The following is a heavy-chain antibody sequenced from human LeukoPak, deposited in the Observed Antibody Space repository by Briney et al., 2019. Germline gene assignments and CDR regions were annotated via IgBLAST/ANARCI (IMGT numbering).Heavy chain of an antibody. CDR2: INRSGST. CDR3: ARGKFRFDP. CDR1: GGSFSGYY. Sequence: SGTLSLTCAVYGGSFSGYYWSWIRQPPGKGLEWIGEINRSGSTNYNPSLKSRVTISVDTSKNQFSLKLSSVTAADTAVYYCARGKFRFDPWGQGTLVTVSS. J-gene: IGHJ5*02. V-gene: IGHV4-34*01.